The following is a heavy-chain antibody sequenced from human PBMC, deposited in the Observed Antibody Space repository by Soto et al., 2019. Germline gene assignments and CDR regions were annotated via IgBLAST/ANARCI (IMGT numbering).Heavy chain of an antibody. V-gene: IGHV3-30*18. CDR1: GFSFSRYG. CDR3: AKDADYYGSGSYIDY. D-gene: IGHD3-10*01. Sequence: QVQLVESGGGVVQPGRSLRLSCAASGFSFSRYGMHWVRQAPGKGLEWVAAISYDGSNKYYADSEKGRFTIFRDNFKNTLYLQMNSLRAEDTAVYYCAKDADYYGSGSYIDYWGQGTLVTVSS. J-gene: IGHJ4*02. CDR2: ISYDGSNK.